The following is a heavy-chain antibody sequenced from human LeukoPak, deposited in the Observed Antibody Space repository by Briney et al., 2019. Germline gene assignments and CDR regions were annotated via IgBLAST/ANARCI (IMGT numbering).Heavy chain of an antibody. J-gene: IGHJ4*02. CDR1: GDSISSGTYY. CDR3: ARDICSSTSCYNDY. CDR2: IHTSGST. Sequence: SETLSLTCTGSGDSISSGTYYWSWLRQPAGKGLEWIGRIHTSGSTNYNPSLKSRVTMSVDTSKNQFSLKLSSVTAADTAVYYCARDICSSTSCYNDYWGQGTLVTVSS. V-gene: IGHV4-61*02. D-gene: IGHD2-2*02.